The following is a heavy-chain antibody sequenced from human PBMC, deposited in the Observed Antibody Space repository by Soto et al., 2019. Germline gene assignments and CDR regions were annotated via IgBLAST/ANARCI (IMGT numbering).Heavy chain of an antibody. CDR1: GYTFTSYY. CDR2: INPSDRTT. V-gene: IGHV1-46*03. CDR3: ARVNARGWSSDSE. D-gene: IGHD6-19*01. J-gene: IGHJ4*02. Sequence: GASVKVSCKASGYTFTSYYLHWVRQAPGQGLEWMGIINPSDRTTYYAQNFQGRVTMTRDTSTSTVYMELSSLRSEDTAVYYCARVNARGWSSDSEWGQGTLVTVSS.